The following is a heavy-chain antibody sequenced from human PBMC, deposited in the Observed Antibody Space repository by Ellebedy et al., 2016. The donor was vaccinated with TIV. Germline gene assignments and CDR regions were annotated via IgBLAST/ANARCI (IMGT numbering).Heavy chain of an antibody. CDR1: GYTFNTFY. CDR2: IDPSGGGT. J-gene: IGHJ4*02. Sequence: AASVKVSCKASGYTFNTFYMHWVRQAPGQGFEWMGMIDPSGGGTTYSHHFQGRVTMTSDTSTSSVYMDLSSLRSEDTAIYYCARHSQLFYYFDLWGQGTLVTVSS. CDR3: ARHSQLFYYFDL. D-gene: IGHD3-9*01. V-gene: IGHV1-46*02.